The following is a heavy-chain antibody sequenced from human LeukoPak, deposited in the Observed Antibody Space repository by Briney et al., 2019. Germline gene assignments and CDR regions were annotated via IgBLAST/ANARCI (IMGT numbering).Heavy chain of an antibody. V-gene: IGHV3-66*01. CDR3: ARGVAVAGPEGFDH. D-gene: IGHD6-19*01. Sequence: GGSLRLSCAASGFTVSSNYMSWVRQAPGKGLEWVSVIYSGGSTYYADSVKGRFTISRDNSKNTLYLQMNSLRAEDTAVYYCARGVAVAGPEGFDHWGQGTLVTVSS. CDR1: GFTVSSNY. J-gene: IGHJ4*02. CDR2: IYSGGST.